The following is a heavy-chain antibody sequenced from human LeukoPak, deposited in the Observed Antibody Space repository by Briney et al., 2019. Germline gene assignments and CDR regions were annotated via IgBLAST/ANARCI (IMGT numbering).Heavy chain of an antibody. CDR1: GGSISNSLYF. D-gene: IGHD1-26*01. Sequence: SETLSLTCTVSGGSISNSLYFWGWIRQPPGKGLEWIGSIYYSGSTYYNPSIKSRVTLSVDTSKNHFSLKLSSVTAADTAVYYCARHRHYSGSTSDPWGQGALVTVSS. CDR2: IYYSGST. J-gene: IGHJ5*02. CDR3: ARHRHYSGSTSDP. V-gene: IGHV4-39*01.